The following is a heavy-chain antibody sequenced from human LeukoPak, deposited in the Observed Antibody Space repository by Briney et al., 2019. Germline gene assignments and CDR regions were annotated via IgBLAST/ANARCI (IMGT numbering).Heavy chain of an antibody. CDR2: IYYSGST. CDR3: ARVVYDSSSWALGMDV. Sequence: SETLSLTCTVSGVSVSSGSYYWSWIRQPPGKGLEWIGYIYYSGSTNYNPSLKSRVTISVDTSKNQFSLKLSSVTAADTAVYYCARVVYDSSSWALGMDVWGQGTTVTVSS. J-gene: IGHJ6*02. V-gene: IGHV4-61*01. CDR1: GVSVSSGSYY. D-gene: IGHD6-13*01.